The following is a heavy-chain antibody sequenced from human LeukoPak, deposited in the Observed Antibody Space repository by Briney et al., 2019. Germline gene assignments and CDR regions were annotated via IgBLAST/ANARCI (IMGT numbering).Heavy chain of an antibody. D-gene: IGHD1-26*01. Sequence: GGSLRLSCAASGFTFSDYYMSWIRQAPGKGLEWVSYISSSGSTIYYADSVKGQFTISRDNAKNSLYLRMNSLRAEDTAVYYCARAIVVGATPYDAFDIWGQGTMVTVSS. V-gene: IGHV3-11*01. CDR3: ARAIVVGATPYDAFDI. CDR1: GFTFSDYY. J-gene: IGHJ3*02. CDR2: ISSSGSTI.